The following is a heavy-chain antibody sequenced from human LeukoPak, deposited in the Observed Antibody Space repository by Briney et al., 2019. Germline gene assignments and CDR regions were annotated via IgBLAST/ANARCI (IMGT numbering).Heavy chain of an antibody. CDR3: ARVRDAYCSGGSCYFDY. J-gene: IGHJ4*02. V-gene: IGHV3-30*02. Sequence: PGGSLRLSCAASGFTFSSYGMHWVRQAPGKGLEWVAFIRYDGSNKYYADSVKGRFTISRDNSKNTLYLQMNSLRAEDTAVYYCARVRDAYCSGGSCYFDYWGQGTLVTVSS. CDR2: IRYDGSNK. CDR1: GFTFSSYG. D-gene: IGHD2-15*01.